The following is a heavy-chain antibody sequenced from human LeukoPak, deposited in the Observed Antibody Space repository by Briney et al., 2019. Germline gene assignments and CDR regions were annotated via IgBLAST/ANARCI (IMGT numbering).Heavy chain of an antibody. CDR3: ARALVGATIDY. V-gene: IGHV4-59*01. CDR1: GGSISSYY. D-gene: IGHD1-26*01. Sequence: PSETLSLTCTVSGGSISSYYWSWIRQPSGKGLEWIGYIYYSGSTNYNPSLKSRVTISVDTSKNQFSLKLSSVTAADTAVYYCARALVGATIDYWGQGTLVTVSS. CDR2: IYYSGST. J-gene: IGHJ4*02.